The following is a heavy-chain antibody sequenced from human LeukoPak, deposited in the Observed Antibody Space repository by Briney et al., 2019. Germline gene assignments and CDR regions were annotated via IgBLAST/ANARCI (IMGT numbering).Heavy chain of an antibody. CDR3: ARGSGKTYYDFWSGYPQFDY. CDR1: GGSISSSSYY. Sequence: SETLSLTCTVSGGSISSSSYYWGWIRQPPGKGLEWIGSIYYSGSTNYNPSLKSRVTISVDTSKNQFSLKLSSVTAADTAVYYCARGSGKTYYDFWSGYPQFDYWGQGTLVTVSS. D-gene: IGHD3-3*01. J-gene: IGHJ4*02. V-gene: IGHV4-39*07. CDR2: IYYSGST.